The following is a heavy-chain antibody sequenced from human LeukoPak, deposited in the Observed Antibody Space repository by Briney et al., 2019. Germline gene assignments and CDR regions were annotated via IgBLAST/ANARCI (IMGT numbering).Heavy chain of an antibody. D-gene: IGHD3-22*01. J-gene: IGHJ3*02. CDR1: GYTFTDYY. CDR3: ATAYYYDSSGYYRRGAFDI. CDR2: VDPEDGET. V-gene: IGHV1-69-2*01. Sequence: ASVKISCKVSGYTFTDYYMHWVQQAPGKGLEWMGLVDPEDGETIYAEKFQGRVTITADTSTDTAYMELSSLRSGDTAVYYCATAYYYDSSGYYRRGAFDIWGQGTMVTVSS.